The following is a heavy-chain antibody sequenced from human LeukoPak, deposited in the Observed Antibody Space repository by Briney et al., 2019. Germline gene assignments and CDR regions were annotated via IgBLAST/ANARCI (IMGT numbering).Heavy chain of an antibody. D-gene: IGHD6-13*01. V-gene: IGHV1-46*01. CDR1: GYTFTSYH. CDR2: INLSGGST. J-gene: IGHJ5*02. CDR3: ALIAAAGTGALNWFDP. Sequence: ASVKVSCKASGYTFTSYHMHWVRQAPGQGLEWMGLINLSGGSTTYAQRFQGRVTLTRDTSTSTVYMELSSLRSEDTAVYYCALIAAAGTGALNWFDPWGQGTLVTVSS.